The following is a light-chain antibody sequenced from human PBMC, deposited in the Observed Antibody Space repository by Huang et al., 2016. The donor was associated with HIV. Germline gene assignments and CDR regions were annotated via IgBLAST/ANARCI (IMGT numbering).Light chain of an antibody. CDR3: QQYYGSPPT. CDR1: QRILYNSDKNNY. V-gene: IGKV4-1*01. Sequence: DIVMTQSPDSLAVSLGERATINCKSSQRILYNSDKNNYLAWYQQKPGQPPKLLIYWATTRESGVPDRFSGSGSGTDFTLTISSLQAGDVAVYYCQQYYGSPPTFGQGTKVEIK. CDR2: WAT. J-gene: IGKJ1*01.